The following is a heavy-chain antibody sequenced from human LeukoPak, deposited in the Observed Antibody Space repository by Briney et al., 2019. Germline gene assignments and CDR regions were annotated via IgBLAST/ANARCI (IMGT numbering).Heavy chain of an antibody. CDR3: ARGGLYWHI. CDR2: KKQDGSEK. J-gene: IGHJ3*02. Sequence: GGSLRLSCAASGITLSTYWMSWVRQAPGKGLEWLANKKQDGSEKNYVDSVKGRFTISRDNARNSLYLQMDSLRAEDTALYYCARGGLYWHIWGQGTMVTVSS. CDR1: GITLSTYW. D-gene: IGHD2-15*01. V-gene: IGHV3-7*04.